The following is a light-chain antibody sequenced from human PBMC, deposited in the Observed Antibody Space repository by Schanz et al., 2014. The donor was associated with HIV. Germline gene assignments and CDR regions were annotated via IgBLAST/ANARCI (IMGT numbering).Light chain of an antibody. V-gene: IGLV2-14*02. Sequence: QSALTQSASVSGSPGQSITISCTGTISDVGSYNLVSWYQQHPGKAPKLIIYEGSKRPLGVANRFSGSKSGNTASLTVSGLQPEDEADYSCSSYAGSSFYVFGTGTRLTVL. CDR1: ISDVGSYNL. CDR3: SSYAGSSFYV. J-gene: IGLJ1*01. CDR2: EGS.